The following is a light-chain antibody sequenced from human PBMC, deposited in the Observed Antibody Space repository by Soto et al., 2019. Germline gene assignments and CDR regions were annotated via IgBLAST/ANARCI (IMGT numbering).Light chain of an antibody. CDR3: QQYNGYRTWT. Sequence: DIQMTQSPSSLSASVGNTVIITCRASQTISVYLNWYQQIAGKAPKLLIYAASSLQRGVPSRFTGSGSGTEFTLTINGLQPDDFATYYCQQYNGYRTWTFGQGTKVDIK. CDR2: AAS. J-gene: IGKJ1*01. V-gene: IGKV1-16*01. CDR1: QTISVY.